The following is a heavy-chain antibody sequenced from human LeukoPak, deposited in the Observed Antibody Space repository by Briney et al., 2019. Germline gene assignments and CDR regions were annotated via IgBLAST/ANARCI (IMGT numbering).Heavy chain of an antibody. D-gene: IGHD3-22*01. CDR2: IYYSGST. V-gene: IGHV4-39*01. J-gene: IGHJ3*02. CDR1: GGSISSSSYY. CDR3: ARYRIRHYDSSEAFDI. Sequence: SETLSLTCTGSGGSISSSSYYWGWIRQPPGKGLEWIGSIYYSGSTYYNPSLKSRVTISVDTSKNQFSLKLSSVTAADTAVYYCARYRIRHYDSSEAFDIWGQGTMVTVSS.